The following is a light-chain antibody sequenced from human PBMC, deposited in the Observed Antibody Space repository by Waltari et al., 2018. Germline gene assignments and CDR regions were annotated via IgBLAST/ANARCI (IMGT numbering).Light chain of an antibody. CDR1: QSLLHSDGKTY. Sequence: DIVMTQTPLSLSVTPGQPASISCKSSQSLLHSDGKTYLYWYLQKPGQSPQPLFYEVSSRLSGVPDRFSGSGSGTDFTLKISRVEAEDVGVYYCMQGIHLYTFGQGTKLEIK. CDR3: MQGIHLYT. J-gene: IGKJ2*01. V-gene: IGKV2-29*02. CDR2: EVS.